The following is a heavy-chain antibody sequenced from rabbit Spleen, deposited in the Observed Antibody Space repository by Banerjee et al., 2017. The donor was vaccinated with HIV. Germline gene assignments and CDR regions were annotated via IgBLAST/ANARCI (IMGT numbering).Heavy chain of an antibody. V-gene: IGHV1S7*01. J-gene: IGHJ3*01. CDR1: GFAFATYY. Sequence: QLEESGGGLVQPGGSLTLSCKASGFAFATYYMSWVRQAPGNGLEWIGSIDPVFGIANYASWVNGRFTISRDNAQNTVDLQINSLTAADTATYFCARDYNSGWDLWGQGTLVTVS. D-gene: IGHD4-1*01. CDR2: IDPVFGIA. CDR3: ARDYNSGWDL.